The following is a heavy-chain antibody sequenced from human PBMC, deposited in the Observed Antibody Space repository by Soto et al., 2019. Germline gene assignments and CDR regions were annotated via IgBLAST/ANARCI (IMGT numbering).Heavy chain of an antibody. CDR2: INAGNGNT. CDR1: GYTFTNYA. CDR3: ARVSGYYLPDY. D-gene: IGHD5-12*01. Sequence: EASVKVSCKASGYTFTNYAMHWVRQAPGQRLEWMGWINAGNGNTKYSQKFQGRVTITRDTSASTAYMGLSSLRSEDTAVYYCARVSGYYLPDYWGQGTPVTVPS. V-gene: IGHV1-3*01. J-gene: IGHJ4*02.